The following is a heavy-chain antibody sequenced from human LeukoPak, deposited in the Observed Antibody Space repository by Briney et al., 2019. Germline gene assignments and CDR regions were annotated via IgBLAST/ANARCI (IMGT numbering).Heavy chain of an antibody. V-gene: IGHV4-38-2*01. CDR2: IYHSGST. D-gene: IGHD6-6*01. J-gene: IGHJ4*02. CDR3: ARRYSSSSVFDY. CDR1: GYSISSGYY. Sequence: SETLSLTCAVSGYSISSGYYWGWIRQPPGKGLEWIGSIYHSGSTYYSPSLKSRVTISVDTSKNQFSLKLSSVTAADSAVYYCARRYSSSSVFDYWGQGTLVTVSS.